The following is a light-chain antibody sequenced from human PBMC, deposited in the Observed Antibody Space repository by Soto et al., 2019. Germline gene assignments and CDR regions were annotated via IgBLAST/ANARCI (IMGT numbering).Light chain of an antibody. V-gene: IGKV1-33*01. CDR2: DAS. Sequence: DIQMTQSPSFLSASVGDRVTITCQASQDITTSLNWYQQKPGKAPKLLMYDASNLETGVPSRYSGSGSWTDFTFTISSLQAEDIATYYCQQYDNLPLSFGGGTKVEIK. J-gene: IGKJ4*01. CDR1: QDITTS. CDR3: QQYDNLPLS.